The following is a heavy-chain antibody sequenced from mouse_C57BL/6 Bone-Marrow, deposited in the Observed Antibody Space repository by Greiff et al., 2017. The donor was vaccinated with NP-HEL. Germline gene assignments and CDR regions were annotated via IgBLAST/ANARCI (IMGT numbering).Heavy chain of an antibody. V-gene: IGHV1-64*01. J-gene: IGHJ3*01. CDR3: ARGNDYDRGVAY. CDR1: GYTFTSYW. D-gene: IGHD2-4*01. Sequence: QVQLQQPGAELVKPGASVKLSCKASGYTFTSYWMHWVKQRPGQGLEWIGMIHPNSGSTNYNEKFKSKATLTVDKSSSTAYMQLSSLTSEDSAVYYCARGNDYDRGVAYWGQGTLVTVSA. CDR2: IHPNSGST.